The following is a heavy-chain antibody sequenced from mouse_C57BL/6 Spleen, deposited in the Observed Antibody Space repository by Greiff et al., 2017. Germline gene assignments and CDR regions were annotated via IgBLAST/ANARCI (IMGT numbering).Heavy chain of an antibody. V-gene: IGHV1-69*01. J-gene: IGHJ2*01. Sequence: QVQLQQPGAELVMPGASVKLSCKASGYTFTSYWMHWVKQRPGQGLEWIGEIDPSDSYTNYNQKFKGKSTLTVDKSSSTAYMQLSSLTSEDSAVYYCAVITTAQYYFDYWGQGTTLTVSS. CDR3: AVITTAQYYFDY. CDR1: GYTFTSYW. CDR2: IDPSDSYT. D-gene: IGHD1-1*01.